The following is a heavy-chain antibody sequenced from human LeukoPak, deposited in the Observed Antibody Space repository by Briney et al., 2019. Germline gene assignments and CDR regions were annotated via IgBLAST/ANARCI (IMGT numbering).Heavy chain of an antibody. Sequence: GRSLRLSCAASGFTFSSYAMHWVRQAPGKGLEWVAVISYDGSNKYYADSVKGRFTISRDNAKNSLYLQMNSLRVEDTALYYCARNYPDGGGGRYFDWLPVFWGQGTLVTVSS. CDR3: ARNYPDGGGGRYFDWLPVF. CDR1: GFTFSSYA. V-gene: IGHV3-30-3*01. D-gene: IGHD3-9*01. CDR2: ISYDGSNK. J-gene: IGHJ4*02.